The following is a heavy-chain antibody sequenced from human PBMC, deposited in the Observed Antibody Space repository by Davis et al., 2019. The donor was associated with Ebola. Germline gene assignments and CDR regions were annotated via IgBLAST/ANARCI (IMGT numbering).Heavy chain of an antibody. CDR1: GYTFSDYK. CDR3: ARLDYSGHYFDY. D-gene: IGHD4-11*01. V-gene: IGHV1-3*01. J-gene: IGHJ4*02. CDR2: INPGNHET. Sequence: ASVKVSCKASGYTFSDYKIHWIRQAPGQRLEWMGWINPGNHETMYSERFQGRVAISSDTSATTIDVGLSSLTSEDTAVYFCARLDYSGHYFDYWGQGTLVTVSS.